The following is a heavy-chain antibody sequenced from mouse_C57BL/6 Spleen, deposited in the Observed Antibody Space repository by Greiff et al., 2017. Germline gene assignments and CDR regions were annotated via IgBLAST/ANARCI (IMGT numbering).Heavy chain of an antibody. Sequence: QVQLQQSGAELGRPGSSVTLSCKASGYTFNSYWMHWVTPRPGQGLEWIGVIDPSDSYTNSNQKFKGKATLTVDTSSSTAYMQLSSLTSEDSAVYYGEREGLGRDYFDYWGEGTTLTVSS. CDR3: EREGLGRDYFDY. J-gene: IGHJ2*01. CDR1: GYTFNSYW. CDR2: IDPSDSYT. D-gene: IGHD4-1*01. V-gene: IGHV1-59*01.